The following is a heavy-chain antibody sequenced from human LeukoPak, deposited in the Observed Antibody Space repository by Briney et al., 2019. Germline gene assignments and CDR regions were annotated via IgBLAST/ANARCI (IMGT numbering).Heavy chain of an antibody. J-gene: IGHJ3*02. CDR1: GYTFTSYG. CDR2: ISAYNGNT. CDR3: AREVPPRHAFDI. Sequence: ASVKVSCKASGYTFTSYGISWVRQAPGQGLDWMGWISAYNGNTNYAQKLQGRVTMTTDTSTSTAYMELRSLRSDDTAVYYCAREVPPRHAFDIWGQGTMVTVSS. V-gene: IGHV1-18*01.